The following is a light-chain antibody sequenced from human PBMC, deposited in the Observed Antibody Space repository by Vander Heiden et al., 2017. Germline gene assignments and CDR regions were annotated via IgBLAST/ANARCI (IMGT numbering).Light chain of an antibody. V-gene: IGLV2-23*01. J-gene: IGLJ3*02. CDR2: GSN. Sequence: QSALTQPASVSGSPGQSTTLSCTGVSSYVGSYNFVSWYQQHPAKAPKLMIYGSNKRPSGISNRFSGSKSGNTASLTISGLQAEDEAEYYCFSYTGSRTWVFGGGTELTVL. CDR1: SSYVGSYNF. CDR3: FSYTGSRTWV.